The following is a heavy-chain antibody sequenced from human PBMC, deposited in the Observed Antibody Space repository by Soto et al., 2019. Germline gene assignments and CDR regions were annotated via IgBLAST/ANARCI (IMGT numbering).Heavy chain of an antibody. Sequence: SVNVSCKASGGTFSSYAISWVRQAPGQGLEWMGEIIPIFGTANYAQKFQGRVTITADESTSTAYMELSSLRSEDTAVYYCARDRPMFRGSDYYCYGMDVWGQGTTDLVSS. V-gene: IGHV1-69*13. J-gene: IGHJ6*02. CDR2: IIPIFGTA. D-gene: IGHD3-10*01. CDR1: GGTFSSYA. CDR3: ARDRPMFRGSDYYCYGMDV.